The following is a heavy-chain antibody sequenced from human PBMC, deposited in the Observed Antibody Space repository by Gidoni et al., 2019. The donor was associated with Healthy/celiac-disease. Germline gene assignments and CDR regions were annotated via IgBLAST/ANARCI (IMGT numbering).Heavy chain of an antibody. J-gene: IGHJ4*02. D-gene: IGHD3-10*01. V-gene: IGHV3-23*01. CDR2: SRCSGGST. CDR1: GFTFISDA. Sequence: EVQLLESGGGLVQPGGSLRLSCADSGFTFISDAMSWVRKAPGKGLEWVSASRCSGGSTYYADSVKGVFTISRDNSKNTLYLQRNSLRAEDTAVYYCAKEGRGLVGSYWGQGTLVTVSS. CDR3: AKEGRGLVGSY.